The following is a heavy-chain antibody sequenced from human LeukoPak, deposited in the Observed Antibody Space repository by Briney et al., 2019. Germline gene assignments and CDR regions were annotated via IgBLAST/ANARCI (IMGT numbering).Heavy chain of an antibody. CDR1: RYTFTIFG. J-gene: IGHJ4*02. CDR2: SSAYNGNT. V-gene: IGHV1-18*01. Sequence: ASVTASCTASRYTFTIFGISWVRQAPGQGLEWMGWSSAYNGNTNYAQKFQGRVTMTTDTSTSTAYMEVRSLRSDETAVYYCTRDLGVDTTMIFFDYWGQGSLVTVSS. D-gene: IGHD5-18*01. CDR3: TRDLGVDTTMIFFDY.